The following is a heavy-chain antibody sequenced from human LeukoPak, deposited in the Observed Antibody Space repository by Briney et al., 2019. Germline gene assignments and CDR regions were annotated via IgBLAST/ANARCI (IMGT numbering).Heavy chain of an antibody. CDR3: ATSQTTSGRYGNAFDI. D-gene: IGHD6-19*01. J-gene: IGHJ3*02. Sequence: GGSLRLSCVASGFTFSNYWMSWVRQAPGKGLEWVANIKADGSERYSVDSVKGRFTISRDNAKNSLYLQMNNLRVEDTAVYFCATSQTTSGRYGNAFDIWGQGTLVTVSS. CDR2: IKADGSER. CDR1: GFTFSNYW. V-gene: IGHV3-7*01.